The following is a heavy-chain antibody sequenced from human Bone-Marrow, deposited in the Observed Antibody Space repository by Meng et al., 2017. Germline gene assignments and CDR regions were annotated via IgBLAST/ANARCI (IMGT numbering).Heavy chain of an antibody. Sequence: ASVKVSCKASGYTFTGYYMHWVRQAPGQGLEWMGRINPNSGGTNYAQKFQGRVTMTRDTSISTAYTWLSRLRSDDTAEYYCAKLYSGSYLGSGYFDYWGQGTLVTVSS. V-gene: IGHV1-2*06. CDR3: AKLYSGSYLGSGYFDY. CDR2: INPNSGGT. D-gene: IGHD1-26*01. J-gene: IGHJ4*01. CDR1: GYTFTGYY.